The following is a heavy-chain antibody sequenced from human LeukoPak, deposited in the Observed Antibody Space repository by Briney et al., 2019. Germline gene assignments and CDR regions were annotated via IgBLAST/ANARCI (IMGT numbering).Heavy chain of an antibody. CDR2: IYYSGGT. D-gene: IGHD3-10*01. J-gene: IGHJ4*02. CDR1: GGSISSSSYY. CDR3: ARDRRLGRGRKFEIISFFDY. V-gene: IGHV4-39*07. Sequence: PSETLSLTCTVSGGSISSSSYYWGWIRQPPGKGLEWIGSIYYSGGTYYNPSLKSRVTISVDTSKNQFSLKLSSVTAADTAVCYCARDRRLGRGRKFEIISFFDYWGQGTLVTVSS.